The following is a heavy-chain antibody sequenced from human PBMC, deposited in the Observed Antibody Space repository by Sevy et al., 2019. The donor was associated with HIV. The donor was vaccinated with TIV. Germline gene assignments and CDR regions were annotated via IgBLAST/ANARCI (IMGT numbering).Heavy chain of an antibody. CDR1: GLTFSSHA. Sequence: GGSLRLSCAASGLTFSSHAMHWVRQAPGKGLEWVAVISYETGNTKYYAESVKGRFTISRDNSKNTLYLKMNSLRAEDTAVYYCARDSGYSINYSPGTYWGQGTLVTVSS. CDR3: ARDSGYSINYSPGTY. J-gene: IGHJ4*02. CDR2: ISYETGNTK. V-gene: IGHV3-30-3*01. D-gene: IGHD2-15*01.